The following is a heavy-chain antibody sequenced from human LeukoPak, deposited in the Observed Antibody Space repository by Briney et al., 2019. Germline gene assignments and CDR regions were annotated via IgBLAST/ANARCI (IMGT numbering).Heavy chain of an antibody. CDR2: ISAYNGNT. V-gene: IGHV1-18*01. CDR1: GGTSSTYA. D-gene: IGHD2-8*01. CDR3: ARVGKGENHIVLMPYH. J-gene: IGHJ4*02. Sequence: GASVKVSCKTSGGTSSTYAISWVRQAPGQGLEWMGWISAYNGNTNYAQKLQGRVTMTTDTSTSTAYMELRSLRSDDTAVYYCARVGKGENHIVLMPYHWGQGTLVTVSS.